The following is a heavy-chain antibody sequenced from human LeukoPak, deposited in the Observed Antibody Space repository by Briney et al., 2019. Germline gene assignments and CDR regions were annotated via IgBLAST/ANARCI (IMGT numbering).Heavy chain of an antibody. J-gene: IGHJ6*03. CDR3: ATPNPPHQAYYYYYMDV. D-gene: IGHD2-2*01. Sequence: SVKVSCKASGGTFSSYAISWVRQAPGQGLEWMGGIIPIFGTANYAQKFQGRVTITADESTSTAYMELSSLRSEDTAVYYCATPNPPHQAYYYYYMDVWGKGTTVTISS. V-gene: IGHV1-69*13. CDR1: GGTFSSYA. CDR2: IIPIFGTA.